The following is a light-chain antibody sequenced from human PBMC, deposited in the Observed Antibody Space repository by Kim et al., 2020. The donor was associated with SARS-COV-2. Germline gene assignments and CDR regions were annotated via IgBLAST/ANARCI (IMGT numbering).Light chain of an antibody. CDR2: RDT. CDR3: YAWDSSGIFL. Sequence: SYELTQPLSVSVALGQTARITCSGDTIPRKYVHWYQQKSGQAPVLVIYRDTNRPSGIPERFSGSNSGTTATLTISGAQAGDEGDYYCYAWDSSGIFLFGG. V-gene: IGLV3-9*01. CDR1: TIPRKY. J-gene: IGLJ2*01.